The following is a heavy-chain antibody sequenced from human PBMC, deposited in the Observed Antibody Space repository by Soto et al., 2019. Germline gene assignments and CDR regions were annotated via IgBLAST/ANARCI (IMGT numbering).Heavy chain of an antibody. D-gene: IGHD2-21*02. Sequence: QVQLVQSGAEVKKPGSSVKVSCKASGGTFSSYAISWVRQVPGQGLEWMGGIIPIFGTANYAQKCQGRVTITADESTSTAHMELCSLRSEDTAVYYCAVHMVVVTASHYYYYYYGIDVWGQGTTVTVSS. J-gene: IGHJ6*02. CDR1: GGTFSSYA. CDR2: IIPIFGTA. V-gene: IGHV1-69*01. CDR3: AVHMVVVTASHYYYYYYGIDV.